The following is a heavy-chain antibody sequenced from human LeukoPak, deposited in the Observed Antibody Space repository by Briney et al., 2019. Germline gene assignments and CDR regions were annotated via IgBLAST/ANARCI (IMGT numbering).Heavy chain of an antibody. J-gene: IGHJ4*02. D-gene: IGHD3-22*01. CDR1: GFTFSSYG. Sequence: GGTLRLSCAASGFTFSSYGMSWVRQAPGKGLEWVSSISSSSSYIYYADSVKGRFTISRDNAKNSLYLQMNSLRAEDTAVYYCARINYYDSSGYYYLFDYWGQGTLVTVSS. V-gene: IGHV3-21*01. CDR3: ARINYYDSSGYYYLFDY. CDR2: ISSSSSYI.